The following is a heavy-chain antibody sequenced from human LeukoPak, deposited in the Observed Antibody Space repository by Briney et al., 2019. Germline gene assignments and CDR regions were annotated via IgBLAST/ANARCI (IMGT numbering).Heavy chain of an antibody. Sequence: GSLRLSCAASGFTFSSYAMHWVRQAPGKGLEWVAVIWYDGSNKYYADSVKGRFTISRDNSKNTLYLQMNSLRAEDTAVYYCARDKGSYGDYFNYWGQGTLVTVSS. CDR1: GFTFSSYA. V-gene: IGHV3-33*08. CDR3: ARDKGSYGDYFNY. D-gene: IGHD4-17*01. CDR2: IWYDGSNK. J-gene: IGHJ4*02.